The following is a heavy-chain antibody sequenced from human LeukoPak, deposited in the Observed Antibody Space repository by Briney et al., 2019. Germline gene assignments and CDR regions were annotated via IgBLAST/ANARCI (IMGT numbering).Heavy chain of an antibody. Sequence: PSETLSLTCTVSGGSISSYYWSWIRQPPGKGLEWIGYIYYSGSTNYNPSLKSRVTISVDTSKNQFSLKLSSVTAADTVVYYCAREAGLGAFDIWGQGTMVTVSS. J-gene: IGHJ3*02. CDR1: GGSISSYY. D-gene: IGHD6-19*01. CDR2: IYYSGST. CDR3: AREAGLGAFDI. V-gene: IGHV4-59*01.